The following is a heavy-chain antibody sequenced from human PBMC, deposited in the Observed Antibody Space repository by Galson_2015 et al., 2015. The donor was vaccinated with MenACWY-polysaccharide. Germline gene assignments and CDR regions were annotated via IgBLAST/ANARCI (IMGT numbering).Heavy chain of an antibody. CDR1: GFRFEDYA. CDR2: ISWKSITM. Sequence: SLRLSCAASGFRFEDYAMHWVRQAPGKGLEWVTGISWKSITMGQADAVKGRSTISRDNAKNSIYLQMNSLEPEDTAVYYCVKGLTSIPEIAAGGFDSWGQGTLVTVSS. D-gene: IGHD6-13*01. V-gene: IGHV3-9*01. CDR3: VKGLTSIPEIAAGGFDS. J-gene: IGHJ4*02.